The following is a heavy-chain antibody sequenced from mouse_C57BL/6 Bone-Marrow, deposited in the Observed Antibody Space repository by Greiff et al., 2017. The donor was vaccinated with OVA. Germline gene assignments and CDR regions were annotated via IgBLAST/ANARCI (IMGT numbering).Heavy chain of an antibody. CDR1: GYTFTSYW. J-gene: IGHJ2*01. Sequence: QVQLKQPGAELVRPGSSVKLSCKASGYTFTSYWMDWVKQRPGQGLEWIGNIYPSDSETHYNQKFKDKATLTVDKSSSTAYMQLSSLTSEDSAVYYCARWIYYYGSSNLYYFDYWGQGTTLTVSS. D-gene: IGHD1-1*01. V-gene: IGHV1-61*01. CDR3: ARWIYYYGSSNLYYFDY. CDR2: IYPSDSET.